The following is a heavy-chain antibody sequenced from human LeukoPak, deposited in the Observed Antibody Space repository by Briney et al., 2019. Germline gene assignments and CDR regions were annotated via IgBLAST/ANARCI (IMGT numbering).Heavy chain of an antibody. V-gene: IGHV3-7*01. Sequence: PGGSLRLSCAASGFTFSSYWMTWGRQAPGKGLEWVANIKQDGSEKYYVDSVKGRFTISGDNAKNSLYLQMNNLRVEDTAVYYCVRDRSSGWSAGTFDCWGQGTLVTVSS. D-gene: IGHD6-19*01. J-gene: IGHJ4*02. CDR3: VRDRSSGWSAGTFDC. CDR2: IKQDGSEK. CDR1: GFTFSSYW.